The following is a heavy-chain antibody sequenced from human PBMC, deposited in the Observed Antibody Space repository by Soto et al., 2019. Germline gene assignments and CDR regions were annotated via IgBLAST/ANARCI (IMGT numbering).Heavy chain of an antibody. CDR3: ARVNRFMITFGGMPYFDY. J-gene: IGHJ4*02. Sequence: QVQLQQWGAGLLKPSETLSLTCAVYGGSFSGYYWSWIRQPPGKGLVWIGEINHSGSTNYNPSLKSRVTISVDTSKNQFSLKLSSVTAADTAVYYCARVNRFMITFGGMPYFDYWGQGTLVTVSS. CDR2: INHSGST. D-gene: IGHD3-16*01. V-gene: IGHV4-34*01. CDR1: GGSFSGYY.